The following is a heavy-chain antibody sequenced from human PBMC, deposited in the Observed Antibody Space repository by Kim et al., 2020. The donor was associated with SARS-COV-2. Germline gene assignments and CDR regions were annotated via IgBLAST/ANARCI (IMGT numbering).Heavy chain of an antibody. CDR2: IYHSGST. CDR3: ARGQFYSY. V-gene: IGHV4-38-2*02. CDR1: GYSISSGYY. D-gene: IGHD2-21*01. J-gene: IGHJ4*02. Sequence: SETLSLTCTVSGYSISSGYYWGWIRQPPGKGLEWIGNIYHSGSTSYNPSLKSRVTISVDTSKNQFSLKLNSVTAADTAVYYCARGQFYSYWGQGTLVTVSS.